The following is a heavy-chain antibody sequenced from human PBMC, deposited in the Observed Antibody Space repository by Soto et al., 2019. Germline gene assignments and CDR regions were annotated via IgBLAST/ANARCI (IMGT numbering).Heavy chain of an antibody. V-gene: IGHV3-21*06. CDR3: ARDFKESQYYYYCMDV. CDR2: ISSGSNYT. CDR1: GFTFSSYS. Sequence: EVQLVESGGGLVKPGGSLRLSCVVSGFTFSSYSMNWVRQAPGKGLEWVSSISSGSNYTYYADSVKGRFTISRDNAKNSVYLQRNRLRAEDTALYYCARDFKESQYYYYCMDVWGKGTTVTVSS. D-gene: IGHD3-10*01. J-gene: IGHJ6*03.